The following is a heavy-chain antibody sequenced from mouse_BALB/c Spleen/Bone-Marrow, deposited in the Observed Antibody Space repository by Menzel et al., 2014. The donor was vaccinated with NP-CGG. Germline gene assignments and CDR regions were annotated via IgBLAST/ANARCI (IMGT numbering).Heavy chain of an antibody. Sequence: SGAELVRPGTSVKISCKASGYTFTNYWLGWVKQRPGHGLEWIGDIYPGGGYTNYNEKFKGKATLTADTSSSTAYMQLSSLTSEDSAVYFCARGNGPYAMDYWGQGTSVTVSS. CDR3: ARGNGPYAMDY. D-gene: IGHD1-1*02. CDR2: IYPGGGYT. V-gene: IGHV1-63*02. J-gene: IGHJ4*01. CDR1: GYTFTNYW.